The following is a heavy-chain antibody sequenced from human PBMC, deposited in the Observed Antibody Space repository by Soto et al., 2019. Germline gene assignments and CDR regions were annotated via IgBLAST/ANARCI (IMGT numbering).Heavy chain of an antibody. CDR2: ISYSGST. CDR1: SGSIRSGDYY. J-gene: IGHJ4*02. CDR3: ARDRGVGSYGFWTYYFDY. D-gene: IGHD3-3*01. V-gene: IGHV4-30-4*01. Sequence: QVQLQESGPGLVKPSQTLSLTCTVSSGSIRSGDYYWSWIRQPPGKGLEWIGYISYSGSTYYNPSLKSRVTISVDTSKNQFSLKVSSVTAADTAVYYCARDRGVGSYGFWTYYFDYWVQGTLVTVSS.